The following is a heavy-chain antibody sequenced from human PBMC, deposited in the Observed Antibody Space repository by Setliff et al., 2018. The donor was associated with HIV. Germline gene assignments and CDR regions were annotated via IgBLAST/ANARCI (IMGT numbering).Heavy chain of an antibody. CDR3: ARYTSGWFHFDY. J-gene: IGHJ4*02. CDR1: GYTFTGYY. V-gene: IGHV1-2*02. D-gene: IGHD6-19*01. Sequence: ASVKVSCKASGYTFTGYYMYWVRQAPGQGLEWMGWINPNSGGTNYAQKFQGRVTMTRDTSITTAYMELSSLRSDDTAVYYCARYTSGWFHFDYWGQGTPVTVSS. CDR2: INPNSGGT.